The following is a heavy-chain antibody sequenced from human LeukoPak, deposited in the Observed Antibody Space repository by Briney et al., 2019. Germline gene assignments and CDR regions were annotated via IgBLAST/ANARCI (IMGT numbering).Heavy chain of an antibody. Sequence: GGSLRLSRAASGFTFSTYAMHWVRQAPGKGLEWVAFIRYDDTKKKYADSVKGRFTISRDNFKNTLFLQMNSLRAEDTAVYYCVKDLARGYTCGDPDYMDVWGKGTTVTVSS. V-gene: IGHV3-30*02. CDR2: IRYDDTKK. CDR3: VKDLARGYTCGDPDYMDV. D-gene: IGHD5-18*01. J-gene: IGHJ6*03. CDR1: GFTFSTYA.